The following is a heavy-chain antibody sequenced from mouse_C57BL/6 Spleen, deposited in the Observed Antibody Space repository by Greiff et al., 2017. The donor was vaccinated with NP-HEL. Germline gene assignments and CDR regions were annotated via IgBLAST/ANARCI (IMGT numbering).Heavy chain of an antibody. D-gene: IGHD1-1*01. J-gene: IGHJ4*01. CDR2: ILPGSGST. V-gene: IGHV1-9*01. CDR1: GYTFTGYW. Sequence: VQLQQSGAELMKPGASVKLSCKATGYTFTGYWIEWVKQRPGHGLEWIGEILPGSGSTNYNEKFKGKATFTADTSSNTAYMQLSSLTTEDSAIYYCARYTDYYGSSCDAMDYWVQGTSVTVSS. CDR3: ARYTDYYGSSCDAMDY.